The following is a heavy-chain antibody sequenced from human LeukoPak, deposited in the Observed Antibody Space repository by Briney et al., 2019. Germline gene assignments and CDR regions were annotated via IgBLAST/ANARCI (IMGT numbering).Heavy chain of an antibody. CDR2: IYYSGST. J-gene: IGHJ5*02. Sequence: PSETLSLTCTVSGGSISSSSYYWGWIRQPPGKGLEWIGSIYYSGSTYYNPSLKSRVTISVDTSKNQFSLQLNSVTPEDTAVYYCARVPLAVAGLGDWFDPWGQGTLVTVSS. CDR1: GGSISSSSYY. D-gene: IGHD6-19*01. V-gene: IGHV4-39*01. CDR3: ARVPLAVAGLGDWFDP.